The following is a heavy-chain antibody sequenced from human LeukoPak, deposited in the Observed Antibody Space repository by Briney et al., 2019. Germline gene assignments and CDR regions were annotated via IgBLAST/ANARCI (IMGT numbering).Heavy chain of an antibody. V-gene: IGHV3-11*04. CDR2: ISSSGITI. Sequence: PGGSLRLSCAASGFIFSDYYMSWIRQAPGKGLEWVSYISSSGITIYYADSVKGRFTISRDNAKNTLYLQMNSLRVEDTAVYYCAREGGYSSSWAMDVWGKGTTVTTSS. CDR3: AREGGYSSSWAMDV. D-gene: IGHD6-13*01. CDR1: GFIFSDYY. J-gene: IGHJ6*04.